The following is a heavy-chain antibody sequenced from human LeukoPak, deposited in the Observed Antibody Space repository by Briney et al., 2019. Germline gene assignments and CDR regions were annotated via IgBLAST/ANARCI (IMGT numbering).Heavy chain of an antibody. V-gene: IGHV1-3*01. D-gene: IGHD5-18*01. Sequence: KLQGRVTITRDTSASTAYMELSSLRSEDTAVYYCARGIQLWLKGTHFDYWGQGTLVTVSS. J-gene: IGHJ4*02. CDR3: ARGIQLWLKGTHFDY.